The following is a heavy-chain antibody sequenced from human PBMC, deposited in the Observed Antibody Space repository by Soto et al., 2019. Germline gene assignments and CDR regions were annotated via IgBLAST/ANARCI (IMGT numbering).Heavy chain of an antibody. D-gene: IGHD6-6*01. CDR3: ARASVEYSSSKMYYFNY. J-gene: IGHJ4*01. V-gene: IGHV1-69*01. Sequence: SVKVSCKASGCTFSRYAISWVRQAPGQGLEWMGGIIPIFGTATYAQKFQGRVTITADESTSTAYMELSSLRSEDTAVYYCARASVEYSSSKMYYFNYWGHGTRVTVS. CDR2: IIPIFGTA. CDR1: GCTFSRYA.